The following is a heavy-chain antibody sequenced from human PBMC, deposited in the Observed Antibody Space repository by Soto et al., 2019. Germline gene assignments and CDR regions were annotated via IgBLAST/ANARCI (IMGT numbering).Heavy chain of an antibody. CDR1: GGSISSSIW. D-gene: IGHD6-13*01. CDR3: ARDRGSSSLTGAFDI. CDR2: ISHTGST. V-gene: IGHV4-4*02. Sequence: QVQLQESGPGLVKPSGTLSLTCAVSGGSISSSIWWSWVRQPPGKGLEWIGEISHTGSTNYNPSLKSRVTLSVDKSKNQFSLRLSSVTAADTAVYFCARDRGSSSLTGAFDIWGQGTMVTVSS. J-gene: IGHJ3*02.